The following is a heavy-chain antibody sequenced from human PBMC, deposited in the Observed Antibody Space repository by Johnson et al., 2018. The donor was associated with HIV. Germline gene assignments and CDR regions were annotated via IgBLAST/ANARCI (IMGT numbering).Heavy chain of an antibody. V-gene: IGHV3-13*01. CDR1: GFTFSSYD. CDR2: IGTAGST. CDR3: ARDPSVPLVGTISWGAFDI. J-gene: IGHJ3*02. D-gene: IGHD1-26*01. Sequence: VQLVESGGGLVQPGGSLRLSCAASGFTFSSYDMHWVRQATGKGLEWVSAIGTAGSTYYADSVKGRFTISRDNSKNTLYLQMNSLRAEDTALYYCARDPSVPLVGTISWGAFDIWGQGTMVTVSS.